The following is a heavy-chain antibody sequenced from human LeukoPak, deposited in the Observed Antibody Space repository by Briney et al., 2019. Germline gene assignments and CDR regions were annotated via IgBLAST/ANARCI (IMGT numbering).Heavy chain of an antibody. D-gene: IGHD5-18*01. CDR1: GFTFSSYA. CDR2: ISYDGSNK. V-gene: IGHV3-30-3*01. CDR3: AKVSGPASRGYSYGYG. Sequence: GGSLRLSCAASGFTFSSYAMPWVRQAPGKGLEWVAVISYDGSNKYYADSVKGRFTISRDNSKNTLYLQMNSLRAEDTAVYYCAKVSGPASRGYSYGYGWGQGTLVTVSS. J-gene: IGHJ4*02.